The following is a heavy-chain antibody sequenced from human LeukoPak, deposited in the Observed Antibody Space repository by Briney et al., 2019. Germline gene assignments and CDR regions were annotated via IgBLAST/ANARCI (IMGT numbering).Heavy chain of an antibody. CDR2: ISSRGTYI. Sequence: GGSLRLSCAASGFAFSTYIMNWVGQAPGKGLEWVSSISSRGTYIYYADSVKGRFTISRDNAKDSLYLQMNSLRAEDTAVYYCARPPIAVTGTSGLYYGLDVWGQGTTVAVSS. CDR1: GFAFSTYI. D-gene: IGHD6-19*01. V-gene: IGHV3-21*01. CDR3: ARPPIAVTGTSGLYYGLDV. J-gene: IGHJ6*02.